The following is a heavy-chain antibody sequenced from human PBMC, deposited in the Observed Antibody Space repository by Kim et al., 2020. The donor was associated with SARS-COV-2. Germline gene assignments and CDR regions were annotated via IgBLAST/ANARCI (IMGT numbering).Heavy chain of an antibody. CDR3: AKNRSVWDYGMDV. J-gene: IGHJ6*02. CDR2: ISYDGSNK. Sequence: GGSLRLSCAASGFTFSSYGMHWVRQAPGKGLEWVAVISYDGSNKYYADSVKGRFTISRDNSKNTLYLQMNSLRAEDTAVYYCAKNRSVWDYGMDVWGQGTTVTVSS. V-gene: IGHV3-30*18. CDR1: GFTFSSYG. D-gene: IGHD1-20*01.